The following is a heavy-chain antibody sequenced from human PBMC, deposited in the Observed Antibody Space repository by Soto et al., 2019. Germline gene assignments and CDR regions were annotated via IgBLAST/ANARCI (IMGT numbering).Heavy chain of an antibody. CDR3: ARDSSGYYDFDY. CDR1: GGTFSSYA. CDR2: IIPIFGTA. V-gene: IGHV1-69*06. J-gene: IGHJ4*02. Sequence: ASVKVSCKASGGTFSSYAISWVRQAPGQGLEWMGGIIPIFGTANYAQKFQGRVTITADKSTSTAYMELSSLRSEDTAVYYCARDSSGYYDFDYWGQGTLVTVSS. D-gene: IGHD3-22*01.